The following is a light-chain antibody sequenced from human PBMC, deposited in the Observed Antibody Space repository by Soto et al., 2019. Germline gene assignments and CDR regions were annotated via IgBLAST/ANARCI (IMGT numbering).Light chain of an antibody. CDR1: QDITNF. Sequence: AIRVTQSPSSFSASTGDRVTITCRASQDITNFLAWYQQKPGKAPQLLIYAASTLQSGVPSRFSGSGSGTDFTLTISRLQSEDFATYYCQQYHSYPRAFGQGTKVESK. J-gene: IGKJ1*01. CDR2: AAS. V-gene: IGKV1-8*01. CDR3: QQYHSYPRA.